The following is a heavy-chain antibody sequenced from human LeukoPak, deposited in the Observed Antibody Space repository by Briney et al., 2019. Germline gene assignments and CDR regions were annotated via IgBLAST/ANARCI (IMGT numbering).Heavy chain of an antibody. J-gene: IGHJ4*02. CDR2: IGSDGGRV. D-gene: IGHD2-8*02. CDR3: ATYRQVLLPFES. V-gene: IGHV3-74*01. Sequence: GGSLTLSCAASGFTFSDYWMHWVRQAPGKGLVWVSRIGSDGGRVTYADSVRGRFTISRDNSKSTLSLQMNSLRVEDTAIYYCATYRQVLLPFESWGQGTLVTVSS. CDR1: GFTFSDYW.